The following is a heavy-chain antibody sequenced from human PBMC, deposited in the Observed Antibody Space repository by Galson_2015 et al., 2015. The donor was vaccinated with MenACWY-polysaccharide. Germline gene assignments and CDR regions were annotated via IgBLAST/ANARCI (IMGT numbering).Heavy chain of an antibody. Sequence: SLRLSCAASGFSFSGSVMHWVRQASGKGLEWLGRIRRKDNNYASSYGAAVKERFTIFRDDSKNKGYLQMNSLKTDDTAVYYCTTYGADTIKDVFGYWGLGTLVTVSS. D-gene: IGHD4/OR15-4a*01. CDR1: GFSFSGSV. CDR3: TTYGADTIKDVFGY. J-gene: IGHJ4*02. CDR2: IRRKDNNYAS. V-gene: IGHV3-73*01.